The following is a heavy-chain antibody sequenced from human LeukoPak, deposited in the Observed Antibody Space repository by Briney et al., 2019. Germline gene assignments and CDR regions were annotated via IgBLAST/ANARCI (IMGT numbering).Heavy chain of an antibody. D-gene: IGHD3-3*01. V-gene: IGHV3-11*04. Sequence: GGSLRLSCAASGFTFSDYYMSWIRQAPGKGLEWVSYISSSGSTIYYADPVKGRFTISRDNAKNSLYLQMNSLRAEDTAVYYCARAQSWYYDFWSGRYDAFDIWGQGTMVTVSS. CDR1: GFTFSDYY. J-gene: IGHJ3*02. CDR2: ISSSGSTI. CDR3: ARAQSWYYDFWSGRYDAFDI.